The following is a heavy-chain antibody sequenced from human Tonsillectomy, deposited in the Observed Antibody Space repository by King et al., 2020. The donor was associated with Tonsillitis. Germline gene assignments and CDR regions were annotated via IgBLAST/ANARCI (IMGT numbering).Heavy chain of an antibody. D-gene: IGHD3-16*02. CDR2: ISAGGDST. Sequence: VQLVESGGGLVQPGGSLRLSCAASGFTFNIYAMNCVRQAPGKGLEWVSAISAGGDSTDYAYSVKGRFTISIDNSKNTLYLQMKSLRAEDTAIYYCANAVTFGEFIASNLDYWGQGSLVTVSS. CDR3: ANAVTFGEFIASNLDY. V-gene: IGHV3-23*04. J-gene: IGHJ4*02. CDR1: GFTFNIYA.